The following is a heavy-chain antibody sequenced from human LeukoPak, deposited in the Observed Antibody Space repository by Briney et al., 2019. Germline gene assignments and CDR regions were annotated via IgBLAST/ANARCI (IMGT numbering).Heavy chain of an antibody. CDR1: GFTCSSYA. J-gene: IGHJ1*01. CDR3: AKGTADYGDLLFQH. Sequence: GGSLRLSCAASGFTCSSYAMSWVRQAQGKGLEWVSTIRGSGGGTYYADSVKGRFTICRDNSKNTLYLQMSSLRADDTAVYFCAKGTADYGDLLFQHWGQGTLVTVSS. D-gene: IGHD4-17*01. CDR2: IRGSGGGT. V-gene: IGHV3-23*01.